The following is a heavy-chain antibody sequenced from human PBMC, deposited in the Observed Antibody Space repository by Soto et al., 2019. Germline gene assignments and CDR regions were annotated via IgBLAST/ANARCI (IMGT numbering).Heavy chain of an antibody. CDR3: ASTTDYYYGMDV. D-gene: IGHD4-17*01. CDR2: IYYSGST. V-gene: IGHV4-39*01. CDR1: GGSISSSSYY. J-gene: IGHJ6*02. Sequence: SETLSLTCTVSGGSISSSSYYWGWIRQPPGKGLEWIGSIYYSGSTYYNPSLKSRVTISVDTSKNQFSLKLSSVTAADTAVYYCASTTDYYYGMDVWGQGTTVTVSS.